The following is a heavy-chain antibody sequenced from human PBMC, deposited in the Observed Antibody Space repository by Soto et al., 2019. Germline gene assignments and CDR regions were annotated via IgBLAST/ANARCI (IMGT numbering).Heavy chain of an antibody. J-gene: IGHJ4*02. D-gene: IGHD2-15*01. V-gene: IGHV4-39*01. CDR2: IFYSGST. CDR1: GGSISSSSYY. CDR3: ARYCGVGGCYSHFDY. Sequence: QLQLQESGPGLVKPSETLSLTCTVSGGSISSSSYYWDWIRQPPGKGLEWIGSIFYSGSTNYNPSLKSRVTISVDTSKNQFSLKLSSVTAADTAIYYCARYCGVGGCYSHFDYWGQGTLVTASS.